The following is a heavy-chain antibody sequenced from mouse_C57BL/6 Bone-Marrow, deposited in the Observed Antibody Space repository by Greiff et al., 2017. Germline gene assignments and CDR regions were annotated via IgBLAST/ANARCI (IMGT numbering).Heavy chain of an antibody. CDR3: TRHLINYYSSSYSYWYFDV. CDR2: IRNKANNHAT. J-gene: IGHJ1*03. Sequence: EVKVEESGGGLVQPGGSMKLSCAASGFTFSDAWMAWVRQSPEKGLEWVAEIRNKANNHATYYAESVKGRFTISRDDSKSSVYLQMNSLRAEDTGIYYCTRHLINYYSSSYSYWYFDVWGTGTTVTVSS. V-gene: IGHV6-6*01. D-gene: IGHD1-1*01. CDR1: GFTFSDAW.